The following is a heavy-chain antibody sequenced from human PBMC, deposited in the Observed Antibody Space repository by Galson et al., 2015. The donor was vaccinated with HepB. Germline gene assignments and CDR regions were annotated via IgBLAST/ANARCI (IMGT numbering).Heavy chain of an antibody. J-gene: IGHJ4*02. V-gene: IGHV3-74*01. CDR1: GFTFSNYW. D-gene: IGHD3-22*01. CDR2: INSDGAST. Sequence: SLRLSCAASGFTFSNYWMHWVRQAPGKGLVWVSRINSDGASTFYADSVKGRFTISRDNAKNTLYLQMNRLRAEDTAVYYCAQSLAYYYDRNGYSHWGQGTLVTVSS. CDR3: AQSLAYYYDRNGYSH.